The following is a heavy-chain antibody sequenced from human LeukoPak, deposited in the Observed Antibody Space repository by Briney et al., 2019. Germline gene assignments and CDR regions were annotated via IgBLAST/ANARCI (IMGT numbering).Heavy chain of an antibody. Sequence: TSETLSLTCTVSGGSISSYYWSWIRQPAGKGLEWIGRIYTSGSTNYNPSLKSRVTMSVDTSKNQFSLKLSSVTAADTAVYYCARDRGYSSSGAAEFDPWGQGTLVTVSS. CDR3: ARDRGYSSSGAAEFDP. CDR1: GGSISSYY. D-gene: IGHD6-13*01. CDR2: IYTSGST. V-gene: IGHV4-4*07. J-gene: IGHJ5*02.